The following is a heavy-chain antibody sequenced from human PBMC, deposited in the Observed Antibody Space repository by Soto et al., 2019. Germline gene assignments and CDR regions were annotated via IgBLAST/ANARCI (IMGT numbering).Heavy chain of an antibody. V-gene: IGHV3-23*01. Sequence: GGSLRLSCAASGFTFSSYAMSWVRQAPGKGLEWVSAISGSGGSTYYADSVKGRFTISRDNSKNTLYLQMNSLRAEDTAVYYCATYRRYCSSTSCSGDYWGQGTLVTVSS. J-gene: IGHJ4*02. D-gene: IGHD2-2*01. CDR1: GFTFSSYA. CDR2: ISGSGGST. CDR3: ATYRRYCSSTSCSGDY.